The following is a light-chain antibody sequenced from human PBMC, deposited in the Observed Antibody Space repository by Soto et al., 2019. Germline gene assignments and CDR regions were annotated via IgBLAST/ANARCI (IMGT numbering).Light chain of an antibody. CDR1: QSLLHSNGYNC. V-gene: IGKV2-28*01. Sequence: DIVMTQSPLSLPVTPGEPASISCRSSQSLLHSNGYNCLDWYLQKPGQSPQLLIYLGSNRASGVPDRFSGSGSGTDFTLKIRRVEAEDVGVYYCMQALQTPLTFGGGTKVEIK. J-gene: IGKJ4*01. CDR2: LGS. CDR3: MQALQTPLT.